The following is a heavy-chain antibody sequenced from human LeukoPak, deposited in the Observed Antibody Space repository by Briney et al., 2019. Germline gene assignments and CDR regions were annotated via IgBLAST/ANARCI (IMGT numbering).Heavy chain of an antibody. CDR2: INPNSGGS. D-gene: IGHD5-12*01. J-gene: IGHJ4*02. CDR1: GYTFTSYY. V-gene: IGHV1-2*02. CDR3: ARGPRYGESGYDLGPY. Sequence: ASVKVSCKASGYTFTSYYIHWMRQAPGQGLEWVGWINPNSGGSHYARRFQGRVTVTSDTSINTAYMELTSLTTDDTAVYYCARGPRYGESGYDLGPYCGQGTLVTVSS.